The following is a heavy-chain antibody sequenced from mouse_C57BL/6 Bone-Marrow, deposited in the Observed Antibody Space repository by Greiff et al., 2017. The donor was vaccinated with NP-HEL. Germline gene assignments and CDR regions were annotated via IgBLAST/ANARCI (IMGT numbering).Heavy chain of an antibody. CDR1: GFNIKDDY. J-gene: IGHJ2*01. Sequence: EVQLQQSGAELVRPGASVKLSCTASGFNIKDDYMHWVKQRPEQGLEWIGWIDPENGDTEYASKFQGTATITADTSSNTAYLQLSSLTSEDTAVYYCTTGDGYDPLCYWGQGTTLTVSS. CDR2: IDPENGDT. CDR3: TTGDGYDPLCY. D-gene: IGHD2-2*01. V-gene: IGHV14-4*01.